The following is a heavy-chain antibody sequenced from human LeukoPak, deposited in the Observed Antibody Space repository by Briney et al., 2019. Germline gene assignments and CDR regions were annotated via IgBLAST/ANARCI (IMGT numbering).Heavy chain of an antibody. Sequence: SQTLSLTCTVSGGSISSGDYYWSWIRQPPGKGLEWIGYIYYSGSTYYNPSLKSRVTISVDTSKNQFSLKLSSVTAADTAVYYCARVSSSWKMSYWFDPWGQGTLVTVSS. CDR1: GGSISSGDYY. J-gene: IGHJ5*02. CDR2: IYYSGST. V-gene: IGHV4-30-4*01. CDR3: ARVSSSWKMSYWFDP. D-gene: IGHD6-13*01.